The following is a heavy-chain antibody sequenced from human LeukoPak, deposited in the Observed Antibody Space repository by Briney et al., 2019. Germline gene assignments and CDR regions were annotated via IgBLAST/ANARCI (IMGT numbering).Heavy chain of an antibody. Sequence: GGSLRLSCAASGFTFSSYAMHWVRQAPGKGLEWVAVISYDGSNKYYADSEKGRFTISRDNSKNTLYLQMNSLRAEDTAVYYCARDRGIRSAFDIWGQGTMVTVSS. CDR2: ISYDGSNK. CDR3: ARDRGIRSAFDI. CDR1: GFTFSSYA. V-gene: IGHV3-30-3*01. J-gene: IGHJ3*02. D-gene: IGHD3-10*01.